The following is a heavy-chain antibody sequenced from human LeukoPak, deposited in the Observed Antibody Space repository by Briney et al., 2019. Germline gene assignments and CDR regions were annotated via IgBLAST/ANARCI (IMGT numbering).Heavy chain of an antibody. J-gene: IGHJ4*02. Sequence: ASVKVSGKASVYTSTGYYMHWVRQAPGQGLEWMGWINPNSGGTNYAQKFQGRVTMTRDTSISTAYMELSRLRSDDTAVYYCARQLFGELALEGYWGQGTLVTVSS. CDR1: VYTSTGYY. CDR2: INPNSGGT. V-gene: IGHV1-2*02. CDR3: ARQLFGELALEGY. D-gene: IGHD3-10*02.